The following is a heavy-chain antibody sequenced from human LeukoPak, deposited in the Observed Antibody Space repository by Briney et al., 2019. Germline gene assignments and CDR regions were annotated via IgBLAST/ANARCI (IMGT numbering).Heavy chain of an antibody. J-gene: IGHJ4*02. Sequence: GASVTVSCKASGYTFTSFDINWVRQATGQGLEWMGWMNPNSGNTGYAQKFQGRVTITRNTSIDTAYMELSSLRSEDTAVYYCARGTKIAVAGTSQRKKFDFWGQGTLVTVSS. CDR3: ARGTKIAVAGTSQRKKFDF. CDR1: GYTFTSFD. D-gene: IGHD6-19*01. V-gene: IGHV1-8*03. CDR2: MNPNSGNT.